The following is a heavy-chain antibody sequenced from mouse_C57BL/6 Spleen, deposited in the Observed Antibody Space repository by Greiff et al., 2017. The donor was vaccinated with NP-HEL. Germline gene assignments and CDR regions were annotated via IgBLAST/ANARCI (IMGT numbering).Heavy chain of an antibody. CDR1: GYSITSGYD. Sequence: EVQVVESGPGMVKPSQSLSLTCTVTGYSITSGYDWHWIRHFPGNKLEWMGYISYSGSTNYNPSLKSRISITHDTSKNHFFLKLKSVTTEDTATYYCARGDYYGSSPFDYWGQGTTLTVSS. CDR2: ISYSGST. J-gene: IGHJ2*01. CDR3: ARGDYYGSSPFDY. D-gene: IGHD1-1*01. V-gene: IGHV3-1*01.